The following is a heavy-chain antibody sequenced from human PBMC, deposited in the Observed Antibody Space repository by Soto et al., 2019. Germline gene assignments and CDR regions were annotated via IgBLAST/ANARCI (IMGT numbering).Heavy chain of an antibody. V-gene: IGHV3-72*01. CDR1: GFTFSDHY. Sequence: EVQLVESGGGLVQPGGSLRLSCAASGFTFSDHYMDWVRQAPGKGLEWVGRSRNKAKSYTTEDAASVKGRFTVSRDDSENSLYLQMNSMKIEDTAVYYCASGGGSGPPRDHDYWGQGALVTVSS. J-gene: IGHJ4*02. CDR3: ASGGGSGPPRDHDY. D-gene: IGHD6-19*01. CDR2: SRNKAKSYTT.